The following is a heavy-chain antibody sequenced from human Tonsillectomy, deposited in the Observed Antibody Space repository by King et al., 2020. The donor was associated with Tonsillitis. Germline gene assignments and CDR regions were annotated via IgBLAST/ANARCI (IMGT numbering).Heavy chain of an antibody. CDR1: GGSISSYY. CDR3: ARDKVCSGYYCAYGMDV. J-gene: IGHJ6*02. V-gene: IGHV4-59*01. D-gene: IGHD3-22*01. CDR2: IYYSGST. Sequence: VQLQESGPGLVKPSETLSLTCTVSGGSISSYYWNWIRQPPGKGLEWIGNIYYSGSTNYNPSLKSRVTISVDTSKNQFSLKLSSVTAADMAVYYCARDKVCSGYYCAYGMDVWGQGTTVTVSS.